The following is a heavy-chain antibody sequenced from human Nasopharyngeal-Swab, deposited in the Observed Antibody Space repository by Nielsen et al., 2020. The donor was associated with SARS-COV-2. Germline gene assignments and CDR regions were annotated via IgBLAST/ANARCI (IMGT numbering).Heavy chain of an antibody. J-gene: IGHJ4*02. V-gene: IGHV4-31*03. CDR1: GGSFSSAGYF. CDR3: ARSMYGSSTSCRYYFDY. Sequence: SETLSLTCTVSGGSFSSAGYFWPWIRQHPGTGVEWIGYIYYSGSTYYNPSLKSRVTISVDASKNHFSLKLSSVTAADTAVYFCARSMYGSSTSCRYYFDYWGQGTLVTVSS. CDR2: IYYSGST. D-gene: IGHD2-2*01.